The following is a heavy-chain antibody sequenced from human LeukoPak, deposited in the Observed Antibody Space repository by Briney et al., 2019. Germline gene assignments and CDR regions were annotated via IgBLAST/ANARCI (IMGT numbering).Heavy chain of an antibody. J-gene: IGHJ5*02. CDR2: INHSGST. D-gene: IGHD1-1*01. CDR1: GGSFSGYY. Sequence: SETLSLTCAVYGGSFSGYYWSWIRQPPGKGLEWIGEINHSGSTNYNPSLKSRVTISVDTSKNQFSLKLSSVTAADTAVYYCASGVTTETKKKPQGVLSPKNGFAPGGQEPRFPVSS. V-gene: IGHV4-34*01. CDR3: ASGVTTETKKKPQGVLSPKNGFAP.